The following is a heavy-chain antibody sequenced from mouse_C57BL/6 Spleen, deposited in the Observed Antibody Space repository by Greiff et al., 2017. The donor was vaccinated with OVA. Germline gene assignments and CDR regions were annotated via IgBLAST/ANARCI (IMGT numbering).Heavy chain of an antibody. CDR1: GYTFTSYW. V-gene: IGHV1-69*01. CDR3: ATSTAHNAMDY. CDR2: IDPSDSYT. J-gene: IGHJ4*01. D-gene: IGHD3-2*02. Sequence: QVQLQQPGAELVMPGASVKLSCKASGYTFTSYWMHWVKQRPGQGLEWIGEIDPSDSYTNYNQKFKGKSTLTVDKSSSTAYMQLSSLTSEDSAVYYCATSTAHNAMDYWGQGTLVTVSS.